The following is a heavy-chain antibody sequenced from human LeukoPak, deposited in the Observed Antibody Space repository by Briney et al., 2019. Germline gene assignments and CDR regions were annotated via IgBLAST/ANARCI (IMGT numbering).Heavy chain of an antibody. Sequence: SETLSLTCAVSGGSISSNNWWSWVGQPPGKGLEWIGEIYHSGSTNYNPSLKSRVTISVDKSKNQFSLKLSSVTAADTAVYYCSSSGAGSSKDYWGQGTLVTVSS. CDR3: SSSGAGSSKDY. V-gene: IGHV4-4*02. CDR2: IYHSGST. CDR1: GGSISSNNW. D-gene: IGHD3-10*01. J-gene: IGHJ4*02.